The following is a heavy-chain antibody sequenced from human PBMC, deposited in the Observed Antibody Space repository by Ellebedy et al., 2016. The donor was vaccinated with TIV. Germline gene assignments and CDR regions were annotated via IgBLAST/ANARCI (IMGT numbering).Heavy chain of an antibody. CDR3: ARVVWQQPVSYAFDI. CDR2: ISYSGST. D-gene: IGHD6-13*01. Sequence: MPSETLSLTCTVSGGSISPYYWSWIRQPPGKGLEWIGYISYSGSTHYNPSLKSRVTISVDTSKNQFSLRLRSVTAADTAVYYCARVVWQQPVSYAFDIWGQGTMVTVSS. J-gene: IGHJ3*02. CDR1: GGSISPYY. V-gene: IGHV4-59*01.